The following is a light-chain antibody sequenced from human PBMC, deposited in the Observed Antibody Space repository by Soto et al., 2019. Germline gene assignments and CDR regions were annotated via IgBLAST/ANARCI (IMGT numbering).Light chain of an antibody. CDR2: KAS. CDR1: QGISSY. V-gene: IGKV1-9*01. J-gene: IGKJ4*01. Sequence: DIQMTQSPSTLSGSVGDRVTISCRASQGISSYLSWYQQKPGKAPKLLIYKASTLKSGVPSRFSGSGSGTEFTLTISSLQPEDFATYYCQQLSSYPVTFGGGTKVDIK. CDR3: QQLSSYPVT.